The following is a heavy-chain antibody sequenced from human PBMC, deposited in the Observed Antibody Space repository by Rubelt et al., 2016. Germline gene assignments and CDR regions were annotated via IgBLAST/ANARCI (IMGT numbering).Heavy chain of an antibody. J-gene: IGHJ4*02. V-gene: IGHV4-59*12. D-gene: IGHD4-17*01. CDR1: GDSITNYY. CDR2: IYHRGNT. Sequence: QVQLQESGPGLVKPSETLSLTCGVFGDSITNYYWSWIRQPPGKGLEWIASIYHRGNTHYDLSLKSRITISLDTSMDQFSLQLTSVTAADTAVYYCATENGDYSFDYWGQGTLVTVSS. CDR3: ATENGDYSFDY.